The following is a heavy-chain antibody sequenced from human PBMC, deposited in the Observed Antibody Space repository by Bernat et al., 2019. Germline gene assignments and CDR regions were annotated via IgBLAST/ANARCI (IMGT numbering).Heavy chain of an antibody. CDR2: LSYDGNNK. CDR3: AKEASGYHYSYYNGLDV. CDR1: GFTFSSYG. J-gene: IGHJ6*02. D-gene: IGHD5-12*01. V-gene: IGHV3-30*18. Sequence: QVQLVESGGGVVQPGMSLRLSCAASGFTFSSYGMHWVRQAPGKGLEWVAVLSYDGNNKYYADSVKGRFTISRDNSKNTLYLQMNSLRAEDTAVFYCAKEASGYHYSYYNGLDVWGQGTTVTVSS.